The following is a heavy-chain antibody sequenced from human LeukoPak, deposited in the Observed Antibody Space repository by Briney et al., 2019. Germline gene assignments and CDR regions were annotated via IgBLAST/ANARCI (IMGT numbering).Heavy chain of an antibody. D-gene: IGHD6-13*01. CDR3: AKDCSSSWYGDYFDY. Sequence: PGGSLRLSCAASGFTFSSYGMHWVRQAPGKGLEWVAFIRYDGSNKYYADSVKGRFTISRDNSKNTLYLQMNSLRAEDTAVYYCAKDCSSSWYGDYFDYWGQGTLVTVSS. CDR1: GFTFSSYG. V-gene: IGHV3-30*02. CDR2: IRYDGSNK. J-gene: IGHJ4*02.